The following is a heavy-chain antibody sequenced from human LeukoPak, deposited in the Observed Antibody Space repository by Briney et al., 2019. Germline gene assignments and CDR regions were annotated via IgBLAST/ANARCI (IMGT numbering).Heavy chain of an antibody. V-gene: IGHV3-21*04. J-gene: IGHJ4*02. CDR2: ISSSSSYI. Sequence: PGGSLRLSCAASGFTFSSYSMNWVRQAPGKGLEWVSSISSSSSYIYYADSVKGRFTISRDNAKNSLYLLMNSLRTEDTALYYCAKDMDIVGATTGFDYWGQGNLVTVSS. CDR1: GFTFSSYS. D-gene: IGHD1-26*01. CDR3: AKDMDIVGATTGFDY.